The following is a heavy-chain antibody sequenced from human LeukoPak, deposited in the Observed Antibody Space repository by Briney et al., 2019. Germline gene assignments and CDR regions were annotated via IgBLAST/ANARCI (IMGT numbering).Heavy chain of an antibody. V-gene: IGHV3-30*04. Sequence: GGSLRLSCAASGFTFSSYAMHWVRQAPGKGLEWVAVISYDGSNKYYADSVKGRFTISRDNSKNTLYLQMNSLRAEDTAVYYCARGGMQWLVPAYWGQGTLVTASS. CDR3: ARGGMQWLVPAY. D-gene: IGHD6-19*01. CDR2: ISYDGSNK. CDR1: GFTFSSYA. J-gene: IGHJ4*02.